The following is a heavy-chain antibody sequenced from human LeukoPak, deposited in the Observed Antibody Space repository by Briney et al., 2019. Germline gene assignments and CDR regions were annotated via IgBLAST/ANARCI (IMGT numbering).Heavy chain of an antibody. D-gene: IGHD6-13*01. CDR1: GGSISSYY. CDR3: ARTAGGKDHDF. Sequence: PSETLSLTCTVSGGSISSYYWSWIRQPPGKGLEWIGYIYYSGSTNYNPSLESRVTISVDTSKNQFSLKLNSVTVADTAVYYCARTAGGKDHDFWGQGTLVTVSS. CDR2: IYYSGST. V-gene: IGHV4-59*12. J-gene: IGHJ4*02.